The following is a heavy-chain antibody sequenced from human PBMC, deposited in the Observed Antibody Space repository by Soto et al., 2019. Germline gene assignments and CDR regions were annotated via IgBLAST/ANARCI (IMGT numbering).Heavy chain of an antibody. CDR3: ARGSNYYYYGMDV. V-gene: IGHV4-34*01. CDR1: GGSFSGYY. D-gene: IGHD2-2*01. Sequence: SETLSLTCAVYGGSFSGYYWSWIRQPPGKGLEWIGEINHSGGTNYNPSLKSRVTISVDTSKNQFSLKLSSVTAADTAVYYCARGSNYYYYGMDVWGQGTTVTVSS. J-gene: IGHJ6*02. CDR2: INHSGGT.